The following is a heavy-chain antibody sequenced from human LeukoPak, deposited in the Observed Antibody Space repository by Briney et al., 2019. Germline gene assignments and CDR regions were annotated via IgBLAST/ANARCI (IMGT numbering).Heavy chain of an antibody. Sequence: PGGSLRLSCAASGFTFSSYAMSWVRQAPGKGLEWVSAITGSGGSTYYADSVKGRFTISRDNSKNTLYLQMNSLRAEDTAVYYCAKIYYYYDSSASVHDAFDIWGQGTMVTVSS. CDR3: AKIYYYYDSSASVHDAFDI. CDR1: GFTFSSYA. CDR2: ITGSGGST. J-gene: IGHJ3*02. V-gene: IGHV3-23*01. D-gene: IGHD3-22*01.